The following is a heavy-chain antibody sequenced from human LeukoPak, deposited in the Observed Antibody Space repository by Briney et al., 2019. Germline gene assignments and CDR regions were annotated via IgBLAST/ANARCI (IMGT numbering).Heavy chain of an antibody. Sequence: SETLSLTCTVSGGFMTTHHWNWIRQTPGKGLEWIGYVFDSGRTKVNPSLTSRVTLSTDTSKNQLSLRLSSVTAADTALYYCTTIKRGDIFGYFDFWGQGILVTVSS. CDR3: TTIKRGDIFGYFDF. J-gene: IGHJ4*02. D-gene: IGHD5-18*01. CDR2: VFDSGRT. CDR1: GGFMTTHH. V-gene: IGHV4-59*11.